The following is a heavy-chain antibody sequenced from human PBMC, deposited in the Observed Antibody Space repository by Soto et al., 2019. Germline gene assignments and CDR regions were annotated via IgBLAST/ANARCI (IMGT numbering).Heavy chain of an antibody. V-gene: IGHV1-69*12. CDR2: IIPIFGTA. J-gene: IGHJ4*02. CDR1: GGTFSSYA. D-gene: IGHD5-12*01. Sequence: QVQLVQSGAEVKKPGSSVKVSCKASGGTFSSYAISWVRQAPGQGLEWMGGIIPIFGTANYAQKFQGRVAITADEATRTGYMELSSLRSEDTAVYYCERGDGYNLPFDYWGQGTLVTVSS. CDR3: ERGDGYNLPFDY.